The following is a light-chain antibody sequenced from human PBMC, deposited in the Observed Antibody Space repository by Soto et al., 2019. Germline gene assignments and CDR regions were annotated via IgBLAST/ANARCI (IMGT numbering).Light chain of an antibody. J-gene: IGLJ1*01. CDR1: SSDVGGYNY. Sequence: QSALTQPASVSWSPGQSITISCTGTSSDVGGYNYVSWYQQQSGKAPKLMIHEVSNRPSGVSNRFSGSKSGNTASLTISGLQAEDEADYYCSSYTSSSAYVFGIGTKVTVL. V-gene: IGLV2-14*01. CDR2: EVS. CDR3: SSYTSSSAYV.